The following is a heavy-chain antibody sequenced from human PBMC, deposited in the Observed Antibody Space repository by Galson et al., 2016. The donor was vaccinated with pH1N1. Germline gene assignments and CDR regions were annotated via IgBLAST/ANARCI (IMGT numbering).Heavy chain of an antibody. CDR2: ISATGIST. D-gene: IGHD1-14*01. V-gene: IGHV3-23*01. CDR1: GFTFSSYV. J-gene: IGHJ4*02. CDR3: AKDFSHYIPSTGSFDY. Sequence: SLRLSCAASGFTFSSYVIHWVRQAPGKGLEWVSSISATGISTYYADSVKGRFTISRDNSKNTVYLQMDSLRAEDTALYYCAKDFSHYIPSTGSFDYWGRGALVTVSS.